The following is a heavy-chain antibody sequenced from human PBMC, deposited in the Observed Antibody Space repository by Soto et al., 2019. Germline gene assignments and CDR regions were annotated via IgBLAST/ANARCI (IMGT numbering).Heavy chain of an antibody. J-gene: IGHJ4*02. Sequence: QITLKESGPTLVKPTQTLTLTCTLSGFSLNSVGVGVGWIRQPPGKALEGLALIYWDDDKRYTPSLKTRLTITKDTSKDRVILTVTNMAPVDTATYYCAHTGISGSPNPRPFDWGQGTLVTVSS. CDR2: IYWDDDK. CDR3: AHTGISGSPNPRPFD. CDR1: GFSLNSVGVG. V-gene: IGHV2-5*02. D-gene: IGHD3-10*01.